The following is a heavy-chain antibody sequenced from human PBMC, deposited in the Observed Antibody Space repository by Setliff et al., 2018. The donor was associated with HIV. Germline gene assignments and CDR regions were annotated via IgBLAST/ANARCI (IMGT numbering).Heavy chain of an antibody. CDR3: MDFAIAGAWDY. CDR2: IAYDGSNQ. J-gene: IGHJ4*02. V-gene: IGHV3-30*02. Sequence: GGSLRLSCAASGFIFSHYAMHWVRQAPGKGLEWVALIAYDGSNQYYADSVKGRFTISRDNSKNTLYLQMNDLKTEDTAVYYCMDFAIAGAWDYWGQGTLVTVSS. D-gene: IGHD6-13*01. CDR1: GFIFSHYA.